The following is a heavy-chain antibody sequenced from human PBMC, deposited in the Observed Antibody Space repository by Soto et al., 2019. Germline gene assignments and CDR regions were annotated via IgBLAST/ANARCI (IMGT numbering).Heavy chain of an antibody. V-gene: IGHV4-39*01. CDR3: ARHFSVDYFDY. Sequence: PSETLSLTCTGSGDSITSNRYFWSWIRQPPGKGLKWIGSIYYSGTTYYNPSLKSRVTISVDRSKNQFSLKLSSVTAADTAVYYFARHFSVDYFDYWGQGALVTVS. J-gene: IGHJ4*02. CDR2: IYYSGTT. CDR1: GDSITSNRYF.